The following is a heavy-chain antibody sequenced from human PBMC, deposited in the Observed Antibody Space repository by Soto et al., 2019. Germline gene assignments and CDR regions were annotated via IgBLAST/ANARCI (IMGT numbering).Heavy chain of an antibody. Sequence: ETLSLTCAVSSGSIDNVYWWSWVRQSPGKGLEWIGETSHDGVTNYNPSLEGRVTISVDTSKNQFSLKLNSVTAADTAVYYCARDLWGYCGADCYPLDVWGQGTTVNVSS. D-gene: IGHD2-21*02. CDR1: SGSIDNVYW. CDR3: ARDLWGYCGADCYPLDV. CDR2: TSHDGVT. V-gene: IGHV4-4*02. J-gene: IGHJ6*02.